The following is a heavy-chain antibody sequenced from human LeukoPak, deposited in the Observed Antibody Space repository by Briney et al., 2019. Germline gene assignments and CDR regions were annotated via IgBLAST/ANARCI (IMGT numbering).Heavy chain of an antibody. CDR1: GYSISSGYY. Sequence: SETLSLTCAVSGYSISSGYYWGWIRQPPGKGLEWIGSIYHSGSTYYNPSLKSRVTISVDTSKNQFSLKLSSVTAADTAVYYCARVSRWTDYWGQGTLVTVSS. V-gene: IGHV4-38-2*01. D-gene: IGHD4-23*01. J-gene: IGHJ4*02. CDR3: ARVSRWTDY. CDR2: IYHSGST.